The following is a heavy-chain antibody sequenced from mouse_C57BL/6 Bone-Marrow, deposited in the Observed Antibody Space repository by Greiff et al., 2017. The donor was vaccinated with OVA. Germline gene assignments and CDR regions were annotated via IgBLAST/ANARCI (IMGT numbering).Heavy chain of an antibody. CDR1: GFSLTSYG. Sequence: VKLVESGPGLVQPSQSLSITCTVSGFSLTSYGVHWVRQSPGKGLEWLGVIWSGGSTDYNAAFISRLSISKDNSKSQVFFKMNSLQADDTAIYYCARKRYYDFNWYFDVWGTGTTVTVSS. CDR3: ARKRYYDFNWYFDV. CDR2: IWSGGST. J-gene: IGHJ1*03. D-gene: IGHD2-4*01. V-gene: IGHV2-2*01.